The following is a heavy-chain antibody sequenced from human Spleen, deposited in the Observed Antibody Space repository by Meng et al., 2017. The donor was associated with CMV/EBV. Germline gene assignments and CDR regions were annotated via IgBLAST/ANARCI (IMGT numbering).Heavy chain of an antibody. CDR1: GYTFTRYY. J-gene: IGHJ6*02. CDR2: INPNSGGT. D-gene: IGHD2-2*01. Sequence: ASVKVSCKASGYTFTRYYIHWVRQAPGQGLEWMGWINPNSGGTNYAQKFQGRVTMTRDTSISTAYMELSRLRSDDTAVYYCAVEYCSSTSCYSTPYYYYGMDVWGQGTTVTVSS. CDR3: AVEYCSSTSCYSTPYYYYGMDV. V-gene: IGHV1-2*02.